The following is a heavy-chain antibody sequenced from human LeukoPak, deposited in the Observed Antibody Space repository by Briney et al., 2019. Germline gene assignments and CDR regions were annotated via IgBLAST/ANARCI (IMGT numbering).Heavy chain of an antibody. J-gene: IGHJ4*02. V-gene: IGHV5-51*01. CDR2: IFPGDSDT. CDR1: GYSFSSYW. CDR3: ARPQYSGSSRPFDY. Sequence: GESLKISCKGSGYSFSSYWIGWVRQMPGKGLEWMGIIFPGDSDTRYSPSFQGQVTISADKSISTAYLQWSSLKASDTAIYYCARPQYSGSSRPFDYWGQGTLVTVSS. D-gene: IGHD1-26*01.